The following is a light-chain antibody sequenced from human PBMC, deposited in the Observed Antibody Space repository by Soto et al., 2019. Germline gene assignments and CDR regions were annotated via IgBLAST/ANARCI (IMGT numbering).Light chain of an antibody. J-gene: IGKJ5*01. V-gene: IGKV1-39*01. CDR2: AAS. CDR3: QHFNNYPT. CDR1: QSIRSY. Sequence: DIQMTQSPSSLSSSVGDIVTITCRASQSIRSYLNWYKQKPGKAPNLLIDAASSLQSGVPSGLSGSGSGADFTLTISSLKPEDFATYYCQHFNNYPTFGQGTRLEIK.